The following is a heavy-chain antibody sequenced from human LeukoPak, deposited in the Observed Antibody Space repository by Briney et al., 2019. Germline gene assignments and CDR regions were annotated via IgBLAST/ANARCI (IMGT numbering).Heavy chain of an antibody. CDR3: ARVGSYFDDAFDI. CDR2: IYYSGST. D-gene: IGHD1-26*01. CDR1: GGSISSYY. V-gene: IGHV4-30-4*01. Sequence: SETLSLTCTVSGGSISSYYWSWTRQPPGKGLEWIGYIYYSGSTYYNPSLKSRVTISVDTSKNQFSLKLSSVTAADTAVYYCARVGSYFDDAFDIWGQGTMVTVSS. J-gene: IGHJ3*02.